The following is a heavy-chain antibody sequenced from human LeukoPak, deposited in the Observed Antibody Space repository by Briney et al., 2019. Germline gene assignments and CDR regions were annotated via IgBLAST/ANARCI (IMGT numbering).Heavy chain of an antibody. J-gene: IGHJ4*02. CDR3: AKDLGRYRNNYFDY. D-gene: IGHD1-26*01. Sequence: GGCLRLSCAASGFTFGSYAMSWVRQAPGKGLEWVSTITGRGAGTFYTDSVKGRFTISRDNPKNTLCLQMNSLRAEDTAVYYCAKDLGRYRNNYFDYWGQGTLVTVSS. V-gene: IGHV3-23*01. CDR1: GFTFGSYA. CDR2: ITGRGAGT.